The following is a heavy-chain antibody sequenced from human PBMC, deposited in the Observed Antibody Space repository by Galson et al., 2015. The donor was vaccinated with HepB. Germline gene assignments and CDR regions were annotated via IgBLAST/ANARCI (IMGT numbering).Heavy chain of an antibody. D-gene: IGHD3-3*01. CDR2: IKQDGSEE. Sequence: SLRLSCAASGFTFSNYWMTWVRQAPGKGLEWVANIKQDGSEEYYVESVKGRFTISRDNAKNTLYLQMNSLRAEDTAIYYCTTKFSWGQGILVTVSS. J-gene: IGHJ5*02. CDR1: GFTFSNYW. CDR3: TTKFS. V-gene: IGHV3-7*03.